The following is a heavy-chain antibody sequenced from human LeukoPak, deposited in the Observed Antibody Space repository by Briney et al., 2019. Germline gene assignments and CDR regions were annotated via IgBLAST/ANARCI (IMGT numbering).Heavy chain of an antibody. D-gene: IGHD2-2*01. CDR1: GYTFTGYY. J-gene: IGHJ3*02. V-gene: IGHV1-2*02. CDR2: INPNSGGT. CDR3: ARLVVVIPADTDAFNI. Sequence: ASVKVSCKASGYTFTGYYIHWVRQAPGQGLEWVGWINPNSGGTNFAQKFLGRVTMTRGTSISTAYMELSRLRSDDTAVYYCARLVVVIPADTDAFNIWGQGTMVTVSS.